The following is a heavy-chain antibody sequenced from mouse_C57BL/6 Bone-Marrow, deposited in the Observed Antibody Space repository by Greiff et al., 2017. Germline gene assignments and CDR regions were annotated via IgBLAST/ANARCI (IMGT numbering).Heavy chain of an antibody. CDR2: INPGSGGT. D-gene: IGHD1-1*01. Sequence: QVQLKQSGAELVRPGTSVKVSCKASGYAFTNYLIEWVKQRPGQGLEWIGVINPGSGGTNYNEKFKGKATLTADKSSSTAYMQLSSLTSEDSAVYFCARSDYYGSSYDYAMDYWGQGTSVTVSS. J-gene: IGHJ4*01. V-gene: IGHV1-54*01. CDR1: GYAFTNYL. CDR3: ARSDYYGSSYDYAMDY.